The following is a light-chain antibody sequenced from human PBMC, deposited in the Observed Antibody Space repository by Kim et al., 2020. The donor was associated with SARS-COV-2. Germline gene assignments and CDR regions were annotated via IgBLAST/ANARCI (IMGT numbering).Light chain of an antibody. Sequence: GDRVTITCRSSHTMSTYLNWYQQKPGKAPNLLIYGASNLQSGVPSRFSGSGSGTDFTLTISSLQPEDFAIYYCQQSYSTPRTFGQGTKLEIK. V-gene: IGKV1-39*01. J-gene: IGKJ2*01. CDR1: HTMSTY. CDR2: GAS. CDR3: QQSYSTPRT.